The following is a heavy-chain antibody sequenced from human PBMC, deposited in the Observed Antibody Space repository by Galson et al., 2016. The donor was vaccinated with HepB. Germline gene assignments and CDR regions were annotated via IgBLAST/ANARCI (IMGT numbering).Heavy chain of an antibody. CDR2: IYYVGSI. V-gene: IGHV4-39*01. J-gene: IGHJ4*02. CDR3: ASRGRLSSYYFDY. D-gene: IGHD5-24*01. CDR1: GDSNGSTSFY. Sequence: LSLTCTVSGDSNGSTSFYWGWIRQAPGKGLEWIGSIYYVGSIYYNPSLKSRVTISVDTSKNQFSLKLSSVTAADTAVYYCASRGRLSSYYFDYWGQGTLVAVSS.